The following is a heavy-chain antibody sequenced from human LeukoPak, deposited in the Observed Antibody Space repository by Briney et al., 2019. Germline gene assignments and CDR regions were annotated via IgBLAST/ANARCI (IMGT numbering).Heavy chain of an antibody. V-gene: IGHV3-53*01. CDR1: GFTVSSNY. D-gene: IGHD1-26*01. CDR3: ARDSVWVGALPPI. Sequence: HPGGSLRLSCAASGFTVSSNYMSWVRQAPGKGLEWVSVIYSGGSTYYADSVKGRFTISRDNSKNTLYLQMNSLRAEDTAVYYCARDSVWVGALPPIWGQGTMVTVSS. CDR2: IYSGGST. J-gene: IGHJ3*02.